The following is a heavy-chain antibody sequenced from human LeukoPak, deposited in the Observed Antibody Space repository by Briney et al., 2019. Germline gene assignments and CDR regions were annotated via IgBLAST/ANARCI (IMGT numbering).Heavy chain of an antibody. D-gene: IGHD3-16*01. CDR3: ARWGGTRQYYFDY. CDR2: INYDGSNR. V-gene: IGHV3-33*01. CDR1: GFSLSNYG. J-gene: IGHJ4*02. Sequence: GGSLRLSCAASGFSLSNYGLHWVRQGPGKGLEWVAVINYDGSNRYYADSVKGRFTISKDSSENTLYLQVNSLRDDDTAMYYCARWGGTRQYYFDYWGQGTLATVSS.